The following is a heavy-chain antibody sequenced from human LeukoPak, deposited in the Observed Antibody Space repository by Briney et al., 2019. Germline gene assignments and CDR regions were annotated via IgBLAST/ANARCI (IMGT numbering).Heavy chain of an antibody. D-gene: IGHD3-10*01. CDR1: GYTFTGYY. CDR3: ARDRDYGSGIFDY. J-gene: IGHJ4*02. V-gene: IGHV1-2*02. CDR2: INPNSGGA. Sequence: ASVKVSCKASGYTFTGYYMHWVRQAPGQGLEWMGWINPNSGGANYAQKFQGRVTMTRDTSISTAYMELNRLRSDDTAVYYCARDRDYGSGIFDYWGQGALVTVSS.